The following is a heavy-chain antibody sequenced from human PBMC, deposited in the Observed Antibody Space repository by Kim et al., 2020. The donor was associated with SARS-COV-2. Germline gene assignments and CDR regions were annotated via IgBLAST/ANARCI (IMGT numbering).Heavy chain of an antibody. V-gene: IGHV4-39*01. D-gene: IGHD5-18*01. Sequence: SETLSLTCTVSGGSISSSSYYWGWIRQPPGKGLEWIGSIYYSGSTYYNPSLKSRVTISVDTSKNQFSLKLSSVTAADTAVYYCASLDTAMVTIWGQGTLVTVSS. CDR2: IYYSGST. CDR1: GGSISSSSYY. J-gene: IGHJ4*02. CDR3: ASLDTAMVTI.